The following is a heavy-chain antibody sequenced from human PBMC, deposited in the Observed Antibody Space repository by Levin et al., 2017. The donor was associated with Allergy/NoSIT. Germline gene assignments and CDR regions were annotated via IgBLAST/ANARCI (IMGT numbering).Heavy chain of an antibody. Sequence: ESGPTLVKPTQTLTLTCTFSGFSLSPSGMCVSWIRQPPGKALEWLARIDWDDDKYYSTSLKTRLTISKDTSKNQVVLTMTNMDPVDTATYYCARISSGWYYFDYWGQGTLVTVSS. CDR3: ARISSGWYYFDY. D-gene: IGHD6-19*01. CDR2: IDWDDDK. CDR1: GFSLSPSGMC. V-gene: IGHV2-70*11. J-gene: IGHJ4*02.